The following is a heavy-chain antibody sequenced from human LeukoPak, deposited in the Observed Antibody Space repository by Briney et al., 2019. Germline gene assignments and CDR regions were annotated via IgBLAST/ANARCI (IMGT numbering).Heavy chain of an antibody. D-gene: IGHD3-16*01. J-gene: IGHJ4*02. CDR3: ARVRGYDYVWGSCPY. V-gene: IGHV1-2*02. CDR1: GYTFTGYY. CDR2: IHPSSGDI. Sequence: ASVKVSCKASGYTFTGYYMRWVRQAPGQGLEWMGWIHPSSGDINYSQKFQDRVTMTRDTSISTAYMELSRLTSDDTAVYYCARVRGYDYVWGSCPYWGQGTLVTVSS.